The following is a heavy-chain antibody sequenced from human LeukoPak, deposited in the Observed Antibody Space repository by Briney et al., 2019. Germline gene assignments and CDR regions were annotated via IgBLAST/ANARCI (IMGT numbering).Heavy chain of an antibody. D-gene: IGHD6-6*01. V-gene: IGHV4-39*01. J-gene: IGHJ4*02. Sequence: SSETLSLTCSVSGGSISRSSYYWGWIRQPPGKGLEWIGSLYYSGSTYYNPSLKSRVTISVDTSKNQFSLKLSSVTAADTAVYYCARVLYSSSSPFDYWGQGTLVTVSS. CDR1: GGSISRSSYY. CDR3: ARVLYSSSSPFDY. CDR2: LYYSGST.